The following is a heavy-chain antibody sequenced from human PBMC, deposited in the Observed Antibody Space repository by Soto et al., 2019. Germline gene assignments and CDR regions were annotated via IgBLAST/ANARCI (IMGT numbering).Heavy chain of an antibody. CDR1: VDSISTSHYY. CDR3: ARVGSTRGHWFDP. Sequence: QLQLLESGPGLVKPSETLSLTCTVSVDSISTSHYYWGWIRQSTGKGPEWIGYVFYSGNTYYTASIKSRLIISVDTSKKTFSLRLNSVTAADTTVYYWARVGSTRGHWFDPWGQGTLVTVS. V-gene: IGHV4-39*02. CDR2: VFYSGNT. D-gene: IGHD1-26*01. J-gene: IGHJ5*02.